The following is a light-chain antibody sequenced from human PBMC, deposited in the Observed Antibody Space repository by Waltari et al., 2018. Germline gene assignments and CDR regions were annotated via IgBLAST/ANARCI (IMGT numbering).Light chain of an antibody. Sequence: IQMTQSPSALSASVGDRVTLSCRASQNICSNLAWYQQKPGKAPKLLIYAASSLQSGIPSRFSGSGSGTDFTLTISSLQPEDSAAYYCQHYYDNPYSFGQGTKVEIK. CDR1: QNICSN. V-gene: IGKV1-6*01. CDR3: QHYYDNPYS. CDR2: AAS. J-gene: IGKJ2*03.